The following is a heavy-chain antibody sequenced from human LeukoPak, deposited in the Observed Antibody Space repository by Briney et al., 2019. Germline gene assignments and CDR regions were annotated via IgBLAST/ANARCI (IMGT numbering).Heavy chain of an antibody. D-gene: IGHD5-12*01. V-gene: IGHV4-61*02. CDR3: ARASRGYDHYYYYMDV. CDR1: GGSISSGSYY. CDR2: IYTSGST. Sequence: SETLSLTCTVSGGSISSGSYYWSWIRQPAGKGLEWIGRIYTSGSTNYNPSLKSRVTISVDTSKNQFSLKLSSVTAADTAVYYCARASRGYDHYYYYMDVWGKGTTVTISS. J-gene: IGHJ6*03.